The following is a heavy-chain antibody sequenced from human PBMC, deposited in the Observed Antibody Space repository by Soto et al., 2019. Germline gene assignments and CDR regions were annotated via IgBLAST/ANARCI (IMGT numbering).Heavy chain of an antibody. CDR3: ARAIAPGQEFDWFDP. V-gene: IGHV1-69*02. J-gene: IGHJ5*02. D-gene: IGHD3-10*01. Sequence: QVQLVQSGAEVKKPGSSVKVSCKASGGTFSSYTISWVRQAPGQGLEWMGRIIPILGIANYAQKFEGRVTITADKSTSTAYMELSSLRSEDTAVYYCARAIAPGQEFDWFDPLGQGTLVTVSS. CDR1: GGTFSSYT. CDR2: IIPILGIA.